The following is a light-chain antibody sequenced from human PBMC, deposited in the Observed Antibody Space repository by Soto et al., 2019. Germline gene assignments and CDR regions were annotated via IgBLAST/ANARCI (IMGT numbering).Light chain of an antibody. J-gene: IGLJ1*01. Sequence: SSELTQPPSVSVSPGQTARITCSGDALPRRYVYWYQHKPGQAPVLLIFKDRQRPSGIPERFSGSSSGTTVTLTISGVQAADEADYYCQSTDSSGTYVFGTGTKVTVL. CDR3: QSTDSSGTYV. CDR2: KDR. CDR1: ALPRRY. V-gene: IGLV3-25*03.